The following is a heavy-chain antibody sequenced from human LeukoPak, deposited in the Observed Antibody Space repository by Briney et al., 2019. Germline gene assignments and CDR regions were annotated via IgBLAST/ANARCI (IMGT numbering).Heavy chain of an antibody. J-gene: IGHJ4*02. CDR1: GFTFSSYW. D-gene: IGHD1-1*01. CDR2: ISSDGSST. CDR3: ARALPPSVNTPWK. Sequence: GGSLRLSCAASGFTFSSYWMHWVRQAPGKGLVWVSRISSDGSSTSYADSVKGRFTIFRDNAKNTLYLQMNSLGAEDTAVYYRARALPPSVNTPWKWGQGTQVTVSS. V-gene: IGHV3-74*01.